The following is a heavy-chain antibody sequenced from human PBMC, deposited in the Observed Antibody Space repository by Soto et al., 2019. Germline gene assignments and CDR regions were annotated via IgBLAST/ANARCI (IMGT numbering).Heavy chain of an antibody. CDR2: TIPMFGTP. Sequence: QVQLVQSGAEMQQPVASVRVSCKASGGTFSKYAFSWVRQAPGQGLEWLGGTIPMFGTPNYAQKVQGRVAISVAESQATIYMELSSQRSENTSVYFSASPLRDRNCYSAMAVWGQGTTVTVSS. D-gene: IGHD3-22*01. J-gene: IGHJ6*02. CDR1: GGTFSKYA. V-gene: IGHV1-69*01. CDR3: ASPLRDRNCYSAMAV.